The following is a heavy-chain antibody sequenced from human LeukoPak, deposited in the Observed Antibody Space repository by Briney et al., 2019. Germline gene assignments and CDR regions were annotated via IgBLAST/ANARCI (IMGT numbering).Heavy chain of an antibody. J-gene: IGHJ4*02. CDR2: INSDGGDT. V-gene: IGHV3-74*01. Sequence: PGGSLRLSCAASGFTFSNYWMHWVRQAPGKGLVWVSRINSDGGDTDYADSVKGRFTISRDNAKNTLFLEMSSLRAEDTAVYYCATIAVTTALDYWGQGVLVAVSS. CDR1: GFTFSNYW. D-gene: IGHD6-19*01. CDR3: ATIAVTTALDY.